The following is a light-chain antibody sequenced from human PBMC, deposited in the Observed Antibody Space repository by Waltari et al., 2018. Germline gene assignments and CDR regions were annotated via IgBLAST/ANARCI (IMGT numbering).Light chain of an antibody. CDR2: VNSGGSH. V-gene: IGLV4-69*01. J-gene: IGLJ3*02. Sequence: QLVLTQSPSASASLGASVKLTCPLSSGHSSNAIPWHLQQPDKGPRYLLKVNSGGSHSQGDEIPDRFSGSRSGAERYLTIASVQSEDEADYYCQTGGHGTWVFGGGTKLTVL. CDR1: SGHSSNA. CDR3: QTGGHGTWV.